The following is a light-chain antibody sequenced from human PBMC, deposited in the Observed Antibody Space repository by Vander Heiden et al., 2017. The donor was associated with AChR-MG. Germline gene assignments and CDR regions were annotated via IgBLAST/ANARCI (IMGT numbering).Light chain of an antibody. CDR3: QQYYSTPPT. CDR1: QSVLYSSNNKSY. CDR2: RAS. V-gene: IGKV4-1*01. J-gene: IGKJ2*01. Sequence: DIVMTQSPDSLAVSLGERATINCKSSQSVLYSSNNKSYLAWYQQKPGQPPKLIIYRASTRESGVPDRFSASGSGTDFTLTINSLQPEDVAVYYCQQYYSTPPTFGQGTKLEIK.